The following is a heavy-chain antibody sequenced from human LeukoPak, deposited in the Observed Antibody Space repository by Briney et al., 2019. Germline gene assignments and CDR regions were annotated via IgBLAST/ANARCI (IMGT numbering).Heavy chain of an antibody. J-gene: IGHJ4*02. CDR1: GFAFSKYW. Sequence: PGGSLRLSCAASGFAFSKYWMSWVRQAPGMGLEWVANIKQDGSEKNYMDSVTGRFTISRDNAKNLLFLQMNSLRAEDTAVYYCARGGSGAWESFDYWGQGTLVTVSS. CDR2: IKQDGSEK. D-gene: IGHD2-15*01. V-gene: IGHV3-7*01. CDR3: ARGGSGAWESFDY.